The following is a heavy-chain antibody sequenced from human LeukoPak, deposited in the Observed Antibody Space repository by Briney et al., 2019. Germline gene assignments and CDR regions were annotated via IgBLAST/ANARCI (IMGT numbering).Heavy chain of an antibody. CDR1: GFTFSSYG. CDR2: ISYDGSNK. J-gene: IGHJ4*02. V-gene: IGHV3-30*18. D-gene: IGHD3-22*01. Sequence: AGGSLRLFCAASGFTFSSYGMHWVRQAPGKGLEWVAVISYDGSNKYYADSVKGRFTISRDNSKNTLYLQMNSLRAEDTAVYYCAKNGYYYDSSGYYYNDYWGQGTLVTVSS. CDR3: AKNGYYYDSSGYYYNDY.